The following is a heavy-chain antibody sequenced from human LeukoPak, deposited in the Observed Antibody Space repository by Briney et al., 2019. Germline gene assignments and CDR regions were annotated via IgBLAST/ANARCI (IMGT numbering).Heavy chain of an antibody. D-gene: IGHD7-27*01. CDR2: TYYRSKWYN. CDR1: GDSVSINSAA. Sequence: SQTLSLTCAISGDSVSINSAAWTSIRQSPSRGLEWLGRTYYRSKWYNDYAVSVKSQITINPDTSKNQFSLQLNSVTPEDTAVYYCARVIGETGDFDYWGQGTLVTVSS. V-gene: IGHV6-1*01. J-gene: IGHJ4*02. CDR3: ARVIGETGDFDY.